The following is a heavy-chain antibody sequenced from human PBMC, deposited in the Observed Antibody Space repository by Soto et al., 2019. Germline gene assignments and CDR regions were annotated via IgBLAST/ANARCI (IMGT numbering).Heavy chain of an antibody. CDR3: TSSGYSYAYFRN. Sequence: EVQVVESGGGLVKPGGSLRLSCAASGFTFSNAWMSWVRLAPGKGLEWVGRIKSKTDGGTTDYVAPVKGRFTISRDDSKDTLSLPMNSLKTEDTAIYYCTSSGYSYAYFRNWGHGTLVTVSS. CDR1: GFTFSNAW. V-gene: IGHV3-15*01. D-gene: IGHD5-18*01. CDR2: IKSKTDGGTT. J-gene: IGHJ4*01.